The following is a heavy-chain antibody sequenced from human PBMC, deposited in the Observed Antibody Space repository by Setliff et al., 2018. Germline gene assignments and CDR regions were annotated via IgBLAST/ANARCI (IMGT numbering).Heavy chain of an antibody. D-gene: IGHD7-27*01. Sequence: ASVKDSCKTSGFVFTNYAITWVRQAPGQGLEWMGSISAYNANTNYAQNLQGRVTMTRDTSTSTAYMELRSLRSDDTAVYYCAREPLWGSHDAFDIWGQGTMVTVSS. CDR2: ISAYNANT. CDR1: GFVFTNYA. CDR3: AREPLWGSHDAFDI. J-gene: IGHJ3*02. V-gene: IGHV1-18*01.